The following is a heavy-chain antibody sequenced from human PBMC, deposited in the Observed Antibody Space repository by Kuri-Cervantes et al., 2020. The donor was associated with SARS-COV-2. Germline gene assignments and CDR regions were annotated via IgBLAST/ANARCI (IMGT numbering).Heavy chain of an antibody. V-gene: IGHV3-7*03. CDR2: IKQDGSEK. J-gene: IGHJ4*02. CDR3: AKGHCSGGSCYFDY. CDR1: GFTFSSYW. D-gene: IGHD2-15*01. Sequence: GESLKISCAASGFTFSSYWMSWVRQAPGKGLEWVANIKQDGSEKYYVDSVKGRFTISRDNAKNSLYLQMNSLRAEDTALYYCAKGHCSGGSCYFDYWGQGTLVTVSS.